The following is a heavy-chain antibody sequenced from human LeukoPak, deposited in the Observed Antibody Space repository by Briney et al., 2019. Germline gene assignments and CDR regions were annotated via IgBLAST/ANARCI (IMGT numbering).Heavy chain of an antibody. CDR2: INHSGST. CDR1: GGSFSGYY. CDR3: ARQGYCSSTSCYKGDY. Sequence: PSETLSLTCAVYGGSFSGYYWSWIRQPPGKGLEWIGEINHSGSTSYNPSLKSRVTISVDTSKNQFSLKLSSVTAADTAVYYCARQGYCSSTSCYKGDYWGQGTLVTVSS. D-gene: IGHD2-2*02. V-gene: IGHV4-34*01. J-gene: IGHJ4*02.